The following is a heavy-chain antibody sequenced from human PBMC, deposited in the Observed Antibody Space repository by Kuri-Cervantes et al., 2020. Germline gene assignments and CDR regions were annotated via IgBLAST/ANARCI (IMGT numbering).Heavy chain of an antibody. D-gene: IGHD3-3*01. J-gene: IGHJ3*02. CDR3: AKDAYDFWSGYSLGDAFDI. CDR2: LGWNSGSI. Sequence: GGSLRLSCAASGFTFDDYAMHWVRQVPGKGLEWVSHLGWNSGSIAYTDSVKGRFTISRDNAKNSLYLQMNSLRAEDTALYYCAKDAYDFWSGYSLGDAFDIWGQGTMVTVSS. V-gene: IGHV3-9*01. CDR1: GFTFDDYA.